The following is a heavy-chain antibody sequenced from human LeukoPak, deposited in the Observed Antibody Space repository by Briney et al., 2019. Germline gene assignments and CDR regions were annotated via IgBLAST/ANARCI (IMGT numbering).Heavy chain of an antibody. V-gene: IGHV4-31*03. Sequence: PSETLSLTCTVSGGSVSSGGYCWSWIRQHPGKGLEWIGYIYYSGSTYYNPSLKSRVTISVDTSKNQFSLKLSSVTAADTAVYYCARVRGCTSTSCYGDDHWFDHWDQGTLVTVSS. D-gene: IGHD2-2*01. CDR2: IYYSGST. CDR3: ARVRGCTSTSCYGDDHWFDH. CDR1: GGSVSSGGYC. J-gene: IGHJ5*02.